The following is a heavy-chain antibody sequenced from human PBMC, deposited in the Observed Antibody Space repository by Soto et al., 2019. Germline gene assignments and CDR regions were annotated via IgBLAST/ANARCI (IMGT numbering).Heavy chain of an antibody. CDR3: ARDLLRIVGAKALYYYYGMDV. CDR1: GYTFTGYY. V-gene: IGHV1-2*02. D-gene: IGHD1-26*01. CDR2: INPHSGGT. J-gene: IGHJ6*02. Sequence: ASVKVSCKASGYTFTGYYMHWVRQAPGQGLEWMGWINPHSGGTNYAQKFQGRVTMTRDTSISTAYMELSRLRSDDTAVYYCARDLLRIVGAKALYYYYGMDVWGQGTTVTVSS.